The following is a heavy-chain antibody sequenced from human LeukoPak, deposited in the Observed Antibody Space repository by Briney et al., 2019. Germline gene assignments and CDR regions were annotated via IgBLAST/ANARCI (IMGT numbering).Heavy chain of an antibody. J-gene: IGHJ4*02. CDR1: GFTVSSNY. D-gene: IGHD5-18*01. CDR2: IYSGGST. CDR3: ARDGEYSYGPEGFDS. Sequence: GGSLRLSCAASGFTVSSNYMSWVRQAPGKGLEWVSVIYSGGSTYYADSMKGRFTISRDNSKNTLYLQMNSLRAEDTAVYFRARDGEYSYGPEGFDSWGQGTLVTVSS. V-gene: IGHV3-66*01.